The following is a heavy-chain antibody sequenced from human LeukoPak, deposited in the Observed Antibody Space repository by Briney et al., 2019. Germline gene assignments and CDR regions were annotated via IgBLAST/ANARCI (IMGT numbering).Heavy chain of an antibody. D-gene: IGHD2-2*01. V-gene: IGHV1-18*01. CDR3: ARVTLGYCSSTSCSPFSGLNKRDPNWFDP. CDR1: GYTFTSYG. CDR2: ISAYNGNT. J-gene: IGHJ5*02. Sequence: ASVKVSRKASGYTFTSYGISWVRQAPGQGLEWMGWISAYNGNTNYAQKLQGRVTMTTDTSTSTAYMELRSLRSDDTAVYYCARVTLGYCSSTSCSPFSGLNKRDPNWFDPWGQGTLVTVSS.